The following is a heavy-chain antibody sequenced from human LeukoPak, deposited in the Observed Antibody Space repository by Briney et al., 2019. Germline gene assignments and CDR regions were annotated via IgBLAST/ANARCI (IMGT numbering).Heavy chain of an antibody. CDR3: ARGVSGYSYGSRFDY. D-gene: IGHD5-18*01. CDR1: GFIFSDYY. V-gene: IGHV3-11*01. J-gene: IGHJ4*02. Sequence: KPEGSLRLSCAASGFIFSDYYMTWIRQAPGKGLEWISYIRSSGTTIYYADSVKGRFTISRDNAKNSLYLQMNSLRDEDTAVYYCARGVSGYSYGSRFDYWGQGTLVTVSS. CDR2: IRSSGTTI.